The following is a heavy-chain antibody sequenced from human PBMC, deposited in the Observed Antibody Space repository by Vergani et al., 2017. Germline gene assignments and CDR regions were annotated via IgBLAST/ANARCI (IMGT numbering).Heavy chain of an antibody. J-gene: IGHJ4*02. V-gene: IGHV4-34*01. CDR1: GGSFSGYY. CDR2: INHSGST. CDR3: ARSRYDILTGVFDY. Sequence: QVQLQQWGAGLLKPSETLSLTCAVYGGSFSGYYWSWIRQPPGKGLEWIGEINHSGSTNYNPSLKSRVTISVDTSKNQFSLKLSSVTAADTAVYYCARSRYDILTGVFDYWGQGTLVTVSS. D-gene: IGHD3-9*01.